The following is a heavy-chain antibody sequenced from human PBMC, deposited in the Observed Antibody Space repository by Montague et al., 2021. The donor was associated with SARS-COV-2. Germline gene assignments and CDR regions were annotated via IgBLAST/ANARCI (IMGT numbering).Heavy chain of an antibody. V-gene: IGHV6-1*01. D-gene: IGHD3-22*01. Sequence: CAISGDSVSSNSAAWNWIRQSPSRGLEWLGRTYYRSKWYNDCAVSVKSRITISPDTSKNQFSLQLNSVTPEDTAVYYCARGSSGYYTPLSFDYWGQGTLVTVSS. CDR1: GDSVSSNSAA. J-gene: IGHJ4*02. CDR3: ARGSSGYYTPLSFDY. CDR2: TYYRSKWYN.